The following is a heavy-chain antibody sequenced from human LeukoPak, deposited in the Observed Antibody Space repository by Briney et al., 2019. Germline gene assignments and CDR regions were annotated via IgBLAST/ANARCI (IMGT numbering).Heavy chain of an antibody. CDR1: GDSLSSNSAA. CDR2: TYYKSQWHH. V-gene: IGHV6-1*01. CDR3: TRVRYSNLFYFYHMDV. Sequence: SQTLSLTCAISGDSLSSNSAAWHWIRQSPSRVLEWLGRTYYKSQWHHEYAPSVESRITITPDTAKNQFSLQMNSVTPEDTAVYYCTRVRYSNLFYFYHMDVWSKGTTVTV. J-gene: IGHJ6*03. D-gene: IGHD6-13*01.